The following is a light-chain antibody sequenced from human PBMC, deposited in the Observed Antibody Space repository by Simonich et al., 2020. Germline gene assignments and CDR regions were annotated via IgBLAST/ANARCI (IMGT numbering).Light chain of an antibody. CDR3: QQYNSYSYT. CDR1: QSISSY. CDR2: AAS. J-gene: IGKJ2*01. V-gene: IGKV1-39*01. Sequence: IQMTQSPSSLSASVGERVTITCRASQSISSYLNGYQQKPGKAPKLLIYAASSLQRGVPSRFSGSGSGTDFTLTISSLQPEDFATYYCQQYNSYSYTFGQGTKLEIK.